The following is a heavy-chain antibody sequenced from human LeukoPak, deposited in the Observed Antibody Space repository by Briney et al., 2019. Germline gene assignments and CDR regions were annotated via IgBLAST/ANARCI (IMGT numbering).Heavy chain of an antibody. Sequence: GGSLRLSCAASGFTFSSNSMNWVRQAPGKGLEWVSSISSSSSYIYYADSMKGRFTISRDNAKNSLYLQMNSLRAGDTAAYYCARAILGITDWYFDLWGRGTLVTVSS. V-gene: IGHV3-21*01. CDR3: ARAILGITDWYFDL. CDR2: ISSSSSYI. D-gene: IGHD1-26*01. J-gene: IGHJ2*01. CDR1: GFTFSSNS.